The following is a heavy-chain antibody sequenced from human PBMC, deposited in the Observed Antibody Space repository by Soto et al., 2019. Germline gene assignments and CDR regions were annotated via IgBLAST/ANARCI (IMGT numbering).Heavy chain of an antibody. Sequence: EVQLVESGGGLVQPGGSLRLSCAASGFTFSSYWMHWVRQAPGKGLVWVSRVNNDGSGTRYADSVKGRFTISRDNAKNPLYLEMNSLRAEDTALYFCTRGAYMHAFDMWGQGTMVTVSS. J-gene: IGHJ3*02. V-gene: IGHV3-74*01. CDR1: GFTFSSYW. D-gene: IGHD3-16*01. CDR2: VNNDGSGT. CDR3: TRGAYMHAFDM.